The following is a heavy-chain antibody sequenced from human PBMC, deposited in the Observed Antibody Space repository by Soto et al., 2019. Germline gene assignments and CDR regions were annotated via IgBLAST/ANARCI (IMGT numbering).Heavy chain of an antibody. CDR2: ISYDGSNK. D-gene: IGHD3-3*01. CDR1: GFTFSSYA. Sequence: PGGSLRLSCAASGFTFSSYAMHWVRQAPGKGLEWVAVISYDGSNKYYADSVKGRFTISRDNSKNTLYLQMNSLRAEDTAVYYYAKERGTVFPRQYYFDYWGQGSLVPASS. V-gene: IGHV3-30-3*01. J-gene: IGHJ4*02. CDR3: AKERGTVFPRQYYFDY.